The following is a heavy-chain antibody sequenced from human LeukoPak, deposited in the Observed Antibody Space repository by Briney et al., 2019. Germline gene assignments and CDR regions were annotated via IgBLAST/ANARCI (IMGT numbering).Heavy chain of an antibody. CDR1: GFTVSSNY. D-gene: IGHD2-2*01. Sequence: GGSLRLSCAASGFTVSSNYMSWVRQAPGKGLEWVSVIYSGGSTYYADSVKGRFTISRDNSKNTLYLQMNTLRAEDTAVYYCANFQAGLWVSSPNNWFDSWGQGTLVTVSS. CDR3: ANFQAGLWVSSPNNWFDS. V-gene: IGHV3-66*01. CDR2: IYSGGST. J-gene: IGHJ5*01.